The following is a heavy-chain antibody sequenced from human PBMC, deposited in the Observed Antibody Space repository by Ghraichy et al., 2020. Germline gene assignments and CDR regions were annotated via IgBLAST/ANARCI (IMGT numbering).Heavy chain of an antibody. J-gene: IGHJ4*02. CDR1: GGSFSGYY. D-gene: IGHD1-7*01. CDR2: MNHSGST. CDR3: AKMDVTGTTIDY. V-gene: IGHV4-34*01. Sequence: GSLRLSCAVYGGSFSGYYWSWIRQPPGKGLEWIGEMNHSGSTNYNPSLKSRVTLSVETSKNQFSLKVMSVTAADTAVYYCAKMDVTGTTIDYWSQGTLVTVSS.